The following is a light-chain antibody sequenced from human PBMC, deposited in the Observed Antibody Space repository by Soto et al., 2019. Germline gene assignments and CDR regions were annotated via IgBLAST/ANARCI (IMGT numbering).Light chain of an antibody. CDR1: QSVSSN. V-gene: IGKV3-15*01. Sequence: EIVMTQSPATLSVSPGERATLSCRASQSVSSNLAWYQQKPGQAPRLLIYGAFTRATGIPARFSGSGSGTEFTLTISSLQSEDFAVYYCQQYNKWPTWTFGQGTKVEIK. CDR3: QQYNKWPTWT. CDR2: GAF. J-gene: IGKJ1*01.